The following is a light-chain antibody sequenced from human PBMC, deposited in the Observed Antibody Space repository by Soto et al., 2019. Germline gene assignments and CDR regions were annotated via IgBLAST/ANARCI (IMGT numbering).Light chain of an antibody. CDR1: SSNIGAGCD. V-gene: IGLV1-40*01. CDR2: GNS. CDR3: SSHAGSSAFYV. J-gene: IGLJ1*01. Sequence: QSALTQPPSVSGAPGQRVTISCTGSSSNIGAGCDVHWYQQLPGTAPKLLIYGNSNRPSGVPDRFSGSKSGTSASLAITGLQAEDEADYYCSSHAGSSAFYVFGTGTKVTVL.